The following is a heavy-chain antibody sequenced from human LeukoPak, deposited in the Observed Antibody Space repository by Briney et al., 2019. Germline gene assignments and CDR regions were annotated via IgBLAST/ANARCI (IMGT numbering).Heavy chain of an antibody. CDR3: WRRGFTYDDFWSGYYTADY. D-gene: IGHD3-3*01. Sequence: GGSLRLSCAACGFTFSNYGMHWVRQAPGKGLEWVAVIWYDGSNKYYADSVKGRFTISRDNSKNTLYLQMNSMRAEDTAVYYCWRRGFTYDDFWSGYYTADYWGQGTLVIVSS. V-gene: IGHV3-33*01. CDR2: IWYDGSNK. CDR1: GFTFSNYG. J-gene: IGHJ4*02.